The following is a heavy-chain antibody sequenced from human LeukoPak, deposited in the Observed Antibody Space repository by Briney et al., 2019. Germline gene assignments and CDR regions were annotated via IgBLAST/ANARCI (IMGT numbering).Heavy chain of an antibody. V-gene: IGHV3-53*01. J-gene: IGHJ4*02. CDR1: GFTFSSNY. CDR3: TRGDGYTYYFED. D-gene: IGHD5-24*01. Sequence: GGSLRLSCAASGFTFSSNYMSWVRQAPGKGLEWVSSFYRGGNIYYADSVKGRFSISRDNSKNTLYLQMNSLRAGDTAVYYCTRGDGYTYYFEDWGQGTLVTVSS. CDR2: FYRGGNI.